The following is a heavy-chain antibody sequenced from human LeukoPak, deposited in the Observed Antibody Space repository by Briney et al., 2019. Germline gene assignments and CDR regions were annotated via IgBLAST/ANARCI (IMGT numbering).Heavy chain of an antibody. J-gene: IGHJ4*02. CDR2: IKQDGTEK. D-gene: IGHD6-6*01. Sequence: PGGSLRLSCAASGFTFSNYWMSWVRQAPGKGLEWVANIKQDGTEKYYVDSVKGRFTISRDNAKNSLYLQMSSLRAEDTAVYYCASPAKYSDTRYFDYWGQGTLVTVSS. CDR1: GFTFSNYW. V-gene: IGHV3-7*01. CDR3: ASPAKYSDTRYFDY.